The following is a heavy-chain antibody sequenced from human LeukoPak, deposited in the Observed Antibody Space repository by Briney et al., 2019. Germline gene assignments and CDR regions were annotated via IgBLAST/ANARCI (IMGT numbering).Heavy chain of an antibody. CDR1: GFTFSNYA. CDR2: VNGNGGST. D-gene: IGHD3-16*02. Sequence: GGSLRLSCAASGFTFSNYAMSWVRQAPGKGLEWVSGVNGNGGSTSYADSVKGRFTIFRDNSKNTVYLQMNSLRVEDTAVYYCAKSLYGGCDYWGQGTVVTVSS. CDR3: AKSLYGGCDY. J-gene: IGHJ4*02. V-gene: IGHV3-23*01.